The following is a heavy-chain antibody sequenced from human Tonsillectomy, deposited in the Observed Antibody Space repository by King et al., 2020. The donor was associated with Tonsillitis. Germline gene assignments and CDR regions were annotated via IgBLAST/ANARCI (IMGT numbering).Heavy chain of an antibody. D-gene: IGHD2-15*01. CDR1: GFTFSTYS. V-gene: IGHV3-48*02. CDR2: IHSSGDPI. J-gene: IGHJ4*02. CDR3: VRVLRSGNHDVHFAY. Sequence: VQLVESGGGLVQPGGSLRLSCAASGFTFSTYSMNWVRQAPGKGLEWISYIHSSGDPISYADSVKGRFTISRDDAKNSLYLQMNSLSDEDTAVYYCVRVLRSGNHDVHFAYWGQGTLVTVSS.